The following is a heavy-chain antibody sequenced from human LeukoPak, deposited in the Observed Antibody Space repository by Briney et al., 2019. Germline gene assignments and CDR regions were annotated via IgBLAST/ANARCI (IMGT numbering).Heavy chain of an antibody. CDR1: GFTLNGYW. Sequence: GGSLRLSCAASGFTLNGYWMHWVRQAPGEGLVWVSRIDPDGSTTNYAESVKGRFATSRDNAKNTMYLRMNSLRAEDTALYYCTRVQAGRSGLMDVWGRGTTVTVSS. D-gene: IGHD2-8*02. V-gene: IGHV3-74*01. J-gene: IGHJ6*02. CDR3: TRVQAGRSGLMDV. CDR2: IDPDGSTT.